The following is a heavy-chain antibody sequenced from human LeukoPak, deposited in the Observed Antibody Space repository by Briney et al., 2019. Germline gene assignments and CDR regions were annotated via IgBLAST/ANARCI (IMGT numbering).Heavy chain of an antibody. D-gene: IGHD3-10*01. Sequence: GGSLRLSCAASGFTFSSYSMNWVRQAPGKGLEWVSYISSSSSTIYYADSVKGRFTISRDNAKNSLYLQMNSLRAEDTAVYYCARTPMVRGVIYYYYYMDVWGKGTTVTVSS. CDR1: GFTFSSYS. CDR3: ARTPMVRGVIYYYYYMDV. J-gene: IGHJ6*03. V-gene: IGHV3-48*04. CDR2: ISSSSSTI.